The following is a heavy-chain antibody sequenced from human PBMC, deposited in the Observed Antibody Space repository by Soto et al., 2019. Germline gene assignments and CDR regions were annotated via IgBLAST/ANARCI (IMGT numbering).Heavy chain of an antibody. J-gene: IGHJ4*02. CDR1: GGSISSSSYY. D-gene: IGHD4-17*01. CDR2: IYYSGST. Sequence: SQTLSLTCTVSGGSISSSSYYWGWIRQPPGKGLEWIGSIYYSGSTYYNPSLKSRVTISVDTSKNQFSLKLSSVTAADTAVYYCASRETHDYGDYNVDYWGQGTLVTVSS. V-gene: IGHV4-39*01. CDR3: ASRETHDYGDYNVDY.